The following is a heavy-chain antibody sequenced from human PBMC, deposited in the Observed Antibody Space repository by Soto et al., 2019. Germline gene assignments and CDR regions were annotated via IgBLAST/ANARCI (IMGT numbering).Heavy chain of an antibody. J-gene: IGHJ4*02. Sequence: QVRVVQSGAEVKKPGASVKVSCKTSGYTFTDYDINWVRQAPGQGLEWMGWVSPDHGNAGYAQQFQGRVTMTSDTSRSTVFMERTNLRSEDTAVYYCAVTTGYWGQGTKVTVSS. CDR3: AVTTGY. CDR2: VSPDHGNA. CDR1: GYTFTDYD. D-gene: IGHD4-17*01. V-gene: IGHV1-8*01.